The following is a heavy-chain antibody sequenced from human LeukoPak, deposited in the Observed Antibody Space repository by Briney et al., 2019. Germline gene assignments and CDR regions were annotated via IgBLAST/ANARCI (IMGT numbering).Heavy chain of an antibody. V-gene: IGHV3-23*01. CDR3: AKALVGAYFFDS. J-gene: IGHJ4*02. CDR1: GFAFSNSA. Sequence: GGSLRLSCAASGFAFSNSAMTWVRQAPGKGLEWVSVISGSGGSTNYADSVKGRFTISRDNSKNTLSLQMYSLRAEDTAVYYCAKALVGAYFFDSWGQGTLVTVSS. D-gene: IGHD1-26*01. CDR2: ISGSGGST.